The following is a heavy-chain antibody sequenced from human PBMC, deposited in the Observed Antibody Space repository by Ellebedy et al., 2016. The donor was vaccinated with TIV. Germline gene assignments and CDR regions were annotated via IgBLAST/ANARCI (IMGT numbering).Heavy chain of an antibody. D-gene: IGHD3-16*01. J-gene: IGHJ4*02. Sequence: PGGSLRLSCAASGFAFSNYWMSWVRQAPGKGLEWVANINQDGSEKYYVDSVKGRFTISRDNAKNSLYLQLNSLRAEDTAVYYCARATGWGAPGNFDYWGQGTLVTVSS. V-gene: IGHV3-7*03. CDR1: GFAFSNYW. CDR3: ARATGWGAPGNFDY. CDR2: INQDGSEK.